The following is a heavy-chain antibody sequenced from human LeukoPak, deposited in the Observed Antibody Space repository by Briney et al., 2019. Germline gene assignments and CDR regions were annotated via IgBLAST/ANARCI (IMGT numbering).Heavy chain of an antibody. J-gene: IGHJ4*02. D-gene: IGHD6-13*01. CDR2: IWYDGTSK. V-gene: IGHV3-33*01. Sequence: GGSLRLSCAASGFSLSAYGVHWVRQAPGKGLEWVAVIWYDGTSKDYADSVKGRFTFSRDNSKNTLYLQMNSLTVEDTAVYYCARSQSSSLIDYWGQGTLVTVSA. CDR1: GFSLSAYG. CDR3: ARSQSSSLIDY.